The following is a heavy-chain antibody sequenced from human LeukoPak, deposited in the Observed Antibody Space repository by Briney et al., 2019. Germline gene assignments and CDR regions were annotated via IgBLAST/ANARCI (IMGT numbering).Heavy chain of an antibody. J-gene: IGHJ6*02. Sequence: ASVKVSCKASGYTFTSYDINWVRQATGQGLEWMGWMNPDSGNTGYAQKFQGRVTMTRNTSISTAYMELSSLRSEDTAVYYCARRAYCSSTSCYVPAYYYYGMDVWGQGTTVTVSS. V-gene: IGHV1-8*01. CDR3: ARRAYCSSTSCYVPAYYYYGMDV. D-gene: IGHD2-2*01. CDR2: MNPDSGNT. CDR1: GYTFTSYD.